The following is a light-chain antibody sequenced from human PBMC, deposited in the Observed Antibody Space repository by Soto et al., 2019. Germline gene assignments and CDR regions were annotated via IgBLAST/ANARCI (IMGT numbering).Light chain of an antibody. CDR1: SSDIGGYNY. CDR3: NSYSSNHNLV. J-gene: IGLJ2*01. Sequence: QSALTQPPSASGSPGQSVTISCTGTSSDIGGYNYVSWYQQHPGKAPKLMIYEVSKRPSGVPDRFSGSKSGKTASLTVSGHQVVVEDDYYFNSYSSNHNLVLCGGTTLTVL. CDR2: EVS. V-gene: IGLV2-8*01.